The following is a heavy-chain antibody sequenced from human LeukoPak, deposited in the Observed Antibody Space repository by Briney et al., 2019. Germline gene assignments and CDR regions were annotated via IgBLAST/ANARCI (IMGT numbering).Heavy chain of an antibody. D-gene: IGHD3-10*01. Sequence: SETLSLTCAVYGGSFSGYYWSWIRQPPGKGLEWIGEINHSGSTNYNPSLKSRVTISVDTSKNQFSLKLSSVTAADTAVYYCARGLHLSGYWGQGTLVTVSS. CDR2: INHSGST. V-gene: IGHV4-34*01. J-gene: IGHJ4*02. CDR1: GGSFSGYY. CDR3: ARGLHLSGY.